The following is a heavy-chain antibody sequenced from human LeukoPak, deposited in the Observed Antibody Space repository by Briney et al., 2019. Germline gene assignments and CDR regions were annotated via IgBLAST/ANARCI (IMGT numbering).Heavy chain of an antibody. CDR1: GSSISSDY. D-gene: IGHD1-14*01. J-gene: IGHJ4*02. CDR3: ARGGIYFDY. CDR2: IYYSGSP. Sequence: TSETLSLTCSVSGSSISSDYWSWIRQPPGKGLEWIGYIYYSGSPNYNPSLKSRVTISLDTSKNQFSLKLSSVTAADTAVYYCARGGIYFDYWGQGIPVTVSS. V-gene: IGHV4-59*08.